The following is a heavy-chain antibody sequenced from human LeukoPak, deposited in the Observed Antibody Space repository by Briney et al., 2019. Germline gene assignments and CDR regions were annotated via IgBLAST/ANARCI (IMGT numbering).Heavy chain of an antibody. CDR1: GFTFSSYW. CDR2: IHSDGSST. V-gene: IGHV3-74*01. D-gene: IGHD1-26*01. Sequence: GALRLSCAASGFTFSSYWMHWVRQAPGKGLVWVSRIHSDGSSTNYADSVKGRFTISRDNSKNTLYLQMNSLRAEDTAVYYCARMGDTGTLWDYWGQGTLVTVSS. J-gene: IGHJ4*02. CDR3: ARMGDTGTLWDY.